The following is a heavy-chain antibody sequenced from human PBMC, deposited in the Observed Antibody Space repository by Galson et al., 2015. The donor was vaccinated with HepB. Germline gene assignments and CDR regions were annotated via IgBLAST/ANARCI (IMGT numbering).Heavy chain of an antibody. CDR2: ISTSGGNT. J-gene: IGHJ4*02. CDR1: GFTFSSYF. D-gene: IGHD1-26*01. Sequence: SLRLSCAASGFTFSSYFMSWVRQAPGTGLEWVSVISTSGGNTYYADPVKGRFTISRDNSKNTLFLQMNSLRADDTAVYYCANYRQEHPFDYWGQGTLVTVSS. V-gene: IGHV3-23*01. CDR3: ANYRQEHPFDY.